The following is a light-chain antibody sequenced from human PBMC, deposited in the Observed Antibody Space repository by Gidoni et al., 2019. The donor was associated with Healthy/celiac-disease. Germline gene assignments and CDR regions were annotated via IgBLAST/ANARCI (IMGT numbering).Light chain of an antibody. J-gene: IGLJ2*01. CDR3: QSYDSSNQV. Sequence: NFMLTQPHSVSESPWNPVTISCTGSSGSIDSNYVQWYQQRPGSAPTTVIYEDNQRPSGVPVRFSGSIDSSSNSASLTITGLKTEDEADYYCQSYDSSNQVFGGGTKLTVL. CDR1: SGSIDSNY. V-gene: IGLV6-57*02. CDR2: EDN.